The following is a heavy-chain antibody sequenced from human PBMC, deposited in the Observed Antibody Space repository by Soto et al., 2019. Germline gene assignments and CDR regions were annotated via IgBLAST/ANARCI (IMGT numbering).Heavy chain of an antibody. V-gene: IGHV3-23*01. CDR1: GFTFSRYA. CDR3: AKCGSSCPGY. D-gene: IGHD6-13*01. J-gene: IGHJ4*02. CDR2: FSGSGGST. Sequence: EVQLLPSGGGLVQPGGSLSLSCAASGFTFSRYAMSWVRQAPGKGREWVSAFSGSGGSTYYADSVKGRFTISSDNSKHTQYLQMNSLRGGVTAGYNCAKCGSSCPGYWGQGTPVTVSS.